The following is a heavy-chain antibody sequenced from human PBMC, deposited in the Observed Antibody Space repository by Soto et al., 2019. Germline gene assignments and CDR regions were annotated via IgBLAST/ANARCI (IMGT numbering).Heavy chain of an antibody. CDR1: GGSISSGDYY. CDR3: ARGRTYYDILTGYPGNWFDP. CDR2: IYYSGST. J-gene: IGHJ5*02. Sequence: NPSETLSLTCTVSGGSISSGDYYWSWIRQPPGKGLEWIGYIYYSGSTYYNPSLKSRVTISVDTSKNQFSLKLSSVTAADTAVYYCARGRTYYDILTGYPGNWFDPWGQGTLVTVS. V-gene: IGHV4-30-4*01. D-gene: IGHD3-9*01.